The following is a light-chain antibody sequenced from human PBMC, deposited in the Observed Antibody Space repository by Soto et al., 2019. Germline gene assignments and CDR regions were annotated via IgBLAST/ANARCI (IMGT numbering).Light chain of an antibody. CDR3: QQYNNWPRT. Sequence: EIVMTQSPATLSVSPGERATLSCRASQSVSNNLAWYQQKPGQAPRLLIYGASTRATGIPARFSGSGSGTEFPLTISSLQSEDFALYSCQQYNNWPRTFGQGTKVDIK. CDR1: QSVSNN. J-gene: IGKJ1*01. V-gene: IGKV3-15*01. CDR2: GAS.